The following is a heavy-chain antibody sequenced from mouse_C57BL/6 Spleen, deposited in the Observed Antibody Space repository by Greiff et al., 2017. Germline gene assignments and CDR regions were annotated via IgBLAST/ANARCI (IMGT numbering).Heavy chain of an antibody. Sequence: QVQLQQSGPELVKPGASVKISCKASGYAFSSSWMNWVKQRPGKGLEWIGRIYPGDGDTNYNGKFKGKATLTADKSSSTAYMPLSSLTSEDSAVYFCVRSPIYYGSSYWYFDVWGTGTTVTVSS. CDR1: GYAFSSSW. CDR3: VRSPIYYGSSYWYFDV. D-gene: IGHD1-1*01. V-gene: IGHV1-82*01. CDR2: IYPGDGDT. J-gene: IGHJ1*03.